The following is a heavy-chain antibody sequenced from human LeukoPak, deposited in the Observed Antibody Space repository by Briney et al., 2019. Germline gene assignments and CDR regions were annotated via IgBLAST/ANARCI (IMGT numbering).Heavy chain of an antibody. J-gene: IGHJ3*02. V-gene: IGHV4-39*01. Sequence: SETLSLTCTVSGGSISSSSYYWGWIRQPPGKGLEWIGSIYYSGSTYYNPSLKSRVTISVDTSKNQFSLKLCSVTAADTAVYYCASTDYGGNSRRSAFDIWGQGTMVTVSS. CDR3: ASTDYGGNSRRSAFDI. CDR2: IYYSGST. CDR1: GGSISSSSYY. D-gene: IGHD4-23*01.